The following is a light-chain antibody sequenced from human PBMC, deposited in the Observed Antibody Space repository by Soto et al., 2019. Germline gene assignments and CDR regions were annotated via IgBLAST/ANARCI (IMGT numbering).Light chain of an antibody. Sequence: QSALTQPPSVSGSPGQSVAISCTGSSSDVGSNNRVSWYHQPPGTAPKLIIYDVTNRPSGVPVPFSGSKSGNTASLTISGLQAEDEADYYCSSYTTSNTYVFGTGTKLTVL. CDR2: DVT. CDR1: SSDVGSNNR. CDR3: SSYTTSNTYV. V-gene: IGLV2-18*02. J-gene: IGLJ1*01.